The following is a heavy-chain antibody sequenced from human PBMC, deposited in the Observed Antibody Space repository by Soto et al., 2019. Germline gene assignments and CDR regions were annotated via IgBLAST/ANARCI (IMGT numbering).Heavy chain of an antibody. J-gene: IGHJ4*02. CDR1: GGSFSGYY. CDR3: ARGGYSGYAR. CDR2: INHSGST. V-gene: IGHV4-34*01. Sequence: QVQLQQWGAGLLKPSETLSLTCAVYGGSFSGYYWSWIRQPPGKGLERIGEINHSGSTNYNPSLKSRVTISVDTSKNQFSLKLSSVTAADTAVYYCARGGYSGYARWGQGTLVTVSS. D-gene: IGHD5-12*01.